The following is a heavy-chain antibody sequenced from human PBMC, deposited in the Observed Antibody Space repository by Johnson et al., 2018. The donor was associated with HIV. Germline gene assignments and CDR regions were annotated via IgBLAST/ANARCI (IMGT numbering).Heavy chain of an antibody. CDR2: IYSGGNT. D-gene: IGHD3-10*01. Sequence: VQLVESGGGLVQPGGSLRLSCAASGFTFSSNYMSWVRQAPGKGLEWVSVIYSGGNTYYADSVKGRFTISRDNSKNTLYLQMNSLRAEDTAVYYCARDRPYYYGSGDAFDIWGQGTMVTVSS. CDR1: GFTFSSNY. V-gene: IGHV3-66*01. CDR3: ARDRPYYYGSGDAFDI. J-gene: IGHJ3*02.